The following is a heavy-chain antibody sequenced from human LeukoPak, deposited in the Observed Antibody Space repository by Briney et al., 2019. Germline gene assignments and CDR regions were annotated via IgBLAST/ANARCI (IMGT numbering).Heavy chain of an antibody. J-gene: IGHJ4*02. D-gene: IGHD1-26*01. CDR3: ARAIVGASRAVDY. CDR2: ISSSSSTI. CDR1: GFTFSSYS. V-gene: IGHV3-48*04. Sequence: AGGSLRLSCAASGFTFSSYSMNWVRQAPGKGLEWVSYISSSSSTIYYADSVKGRFTISRDNAKNSLYLQMNSLRAEDTAVYYCARAIVGASRAVDYWGQGTLVTVSS.